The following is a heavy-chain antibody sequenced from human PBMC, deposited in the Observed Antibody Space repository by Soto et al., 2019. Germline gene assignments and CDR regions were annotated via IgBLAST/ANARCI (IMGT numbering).Heavy chain of an antibody. CDR2: LYYSARA. CDR3: SSGYRSCYGLYFLF. J-gene: IGHJ4*02. Sequence: QVQLQESGPGLVKPSETLSLTCTVSGGSISSYYWSWIRQPPGKGLELMGYLYYSARADYNPSLNSRGIISVDSSKHEFSLKPNSVTAADSAVQSCSSGYRSCYGLYFLFWGEGTLGNVS. CDR1: GGSISSYY. D-gene: IGHD6-13*01. V-gene: IGHV4-59*08.